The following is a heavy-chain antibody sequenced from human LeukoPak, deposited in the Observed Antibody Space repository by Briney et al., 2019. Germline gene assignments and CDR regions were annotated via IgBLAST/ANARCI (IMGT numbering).Heavy chain of an antibody. CDR2: ISYDGSNK. CDR1: GFTFSSYA. Sequence: PGGSLRLSCAASGFTFSSYAMHWVRQAPGKGLEWVAVISYDGSNKYYADSVKGRFTISRDNSKNTLYLQMNSLRAEDTAVYYCVRAPTYSSGWYFDYWGQGTLVTVSS. CDR3: VRAPTYSSGWYFDY. D-gene: IGHD6-19*01. V-gene: IGHV3-30-3*01. J-gene: IGHJ4*02.